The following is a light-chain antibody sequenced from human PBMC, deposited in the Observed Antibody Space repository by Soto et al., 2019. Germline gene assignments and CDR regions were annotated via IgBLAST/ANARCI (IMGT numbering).Light chain of an antibody. CDR2: DVS. J-gene: IGLJ1*01. CDR3: RSYTSSSTRV. CDR1: SSDVGGYNY. Sequence: QSALTQPASVSGSPGQSITISCTGTSSDVGGYNYVSWYQQHPGKAPKLMIYDVSNRPSGVSNRFSGYKSGNTASLTISGLQAEHEADYYCRSYTSSSTRVFGTGTKVTVL. V-gene: IGLV2-14*01.